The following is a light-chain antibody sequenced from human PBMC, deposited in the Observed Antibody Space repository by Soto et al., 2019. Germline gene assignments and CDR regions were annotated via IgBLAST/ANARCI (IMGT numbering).Light chain of an antibody. CDR2: DAS. CDR1: QDIRYY. J-gene: IGKJ5*01. V-gene: IGKV1-33*01. Sequence: DIQMTQSPSSLSASLGDRVTITCQASQDIRYYFNWYQQKTGQDPKLLIYDASQLETGLPSRFSGSGSRKDFTFTIISLQAEDIGTYYCQHYSSFPITCGPGTRLDIK. CDR3: QHYSSFPIT.